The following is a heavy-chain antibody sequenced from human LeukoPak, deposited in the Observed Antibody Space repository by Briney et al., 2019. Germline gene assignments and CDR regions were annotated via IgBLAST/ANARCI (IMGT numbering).Heavy chain of an antibody. Sequence: PGGSLRLSCAASGFTFSSYWMSWVRQAPGKGLEWVSVIYSGGSTYYADSVKGRFTISRDNSKNTLYLQMNSLRAEDTAVYYCARGGTTAAFDYWGQGTLVTVSS. J-gene: IGHJ4*02. CDR2: IYSGGST. D-gene: IGHD4-17*01. CDR3: ARGGTTAAFDY. CDR1: GFTFSSYW. V-gene: IGHV3-66*01.